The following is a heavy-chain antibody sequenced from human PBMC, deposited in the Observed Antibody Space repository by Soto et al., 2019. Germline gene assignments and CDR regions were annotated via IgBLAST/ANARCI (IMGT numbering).Heavy chain of an antibody. V-gene: IGHV4-61*01. CDR2: IYYSGST. CDR3: AREDVWRRKARPITRFDY. D-gene: IGHD3-16*01. J-gene: IGHJ4*02. Sequence: QVQLQESGPGLVKPSENLSLTCTVSGGSVSSCSYYWSWIRQPPGQGLEWIGYIYYSGSTIYNPSLRCRGDIKVDTSKNQFTLKLSSVSAADTAVYDWAREDVWRRKARPITRFDYWDQASLVTFSS. CDR1: GGSVSSCSYY.